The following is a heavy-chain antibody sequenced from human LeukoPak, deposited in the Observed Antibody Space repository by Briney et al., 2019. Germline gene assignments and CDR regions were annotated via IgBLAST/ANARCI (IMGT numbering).Heavy chain of an antibody. V-gene: IGHV3-23*01. CDR2: ISGTGDTT. CDR1: GFSFSSYA. D-gene: IGHD6-6*01. J-gene: IGHJ4*02. Sequence: GGSLRLSCAASGFSFSSYAMTWVRQAPGKGLEWVSSISGTGDTTYYADSVKGRFTVSRDNSKDTLFLQMNSLGAKDTAVYYCAKWQERWVALLEYRGQGTLVTVSS. CDR3: AKWQERWVALLEY.